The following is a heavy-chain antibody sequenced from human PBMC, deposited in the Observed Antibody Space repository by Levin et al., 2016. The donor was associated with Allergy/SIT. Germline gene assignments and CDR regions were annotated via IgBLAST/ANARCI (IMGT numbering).Heavy chain of an antibody. CDR3: ARESSNSWSNDAYYFDQ. CDR1: GFTFSDYP. J-gene: IGHJ4*02. D-gene: IGHD6-13*01. CDR2: ISGSSRTI. V-gene: IGHV3-48*01. Sequence: GGSLRLSCAASGFTFSDYPLNWVRQAPGKGLEWVSYISGSSRTIYYADSVKGRFIISRDNAKKSLYLQMNSLTSEDTALYYCARESSNSWSNDAYYFDQWGQGTLVTVSS.